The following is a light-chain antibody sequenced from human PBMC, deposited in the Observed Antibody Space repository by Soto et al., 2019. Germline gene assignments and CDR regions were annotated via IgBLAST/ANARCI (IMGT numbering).Light chain of an antibody. J-gene: IGLJ1*01. Sequence: QSVMTQPPSVSAAPGQKVTISCSGSSSNIGGNSVSWYQQLPWTAPKLLIYDDNKRPSGIPDRFSGSKSGTSATLGITGFQTGDEADYYCGSWDSSLSAYVFVTGTKLTVL. CDR3: GSWDSSLSAYV. CDR2: DDN. CDR1: SSNIGGNS. V-gene: IGLV1-51*01.